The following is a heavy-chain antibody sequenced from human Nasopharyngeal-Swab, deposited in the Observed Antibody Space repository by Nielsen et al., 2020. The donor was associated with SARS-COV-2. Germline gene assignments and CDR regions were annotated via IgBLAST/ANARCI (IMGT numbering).Heavy chain of an antibody. V-gene: IGHV3-23*01. CDR2: ISGNGGST. Sequence: GESLMISCAASGFTFSSYAMSWGRQAPGKGVEWVSAISGNGGSTYYADSVKGRFTISRDNSKNTLYLQLNSLRAEDTAVYYWAKGGGYSYGKRDYFDYWGQGTLVTVSS. J-gene: IGHJ4*02. CDR3: AKGGGYSYGKRDYFDY. D-gene: IGHD5-18*01. CDR1: GFTFSSYA.